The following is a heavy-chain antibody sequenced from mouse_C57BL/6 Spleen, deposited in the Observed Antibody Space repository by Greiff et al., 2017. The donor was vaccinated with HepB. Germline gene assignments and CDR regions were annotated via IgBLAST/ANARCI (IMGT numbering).Heavy chain of an antibody. CDR2: IYPSDSET. V-gene: IGHV1-61*01. D-gene: IGHD1-1*01. Sequence: QVQLQQPGAELVRPGSSVKLSCKASGYTFTSYWMDWVKQRPGQGLEWIGNIYPSDSETHYNQKFKDKATLTVDKSSSTAYMQLSSLTSEDSAVYYCARPHYYGSSYRWYFDVWGTGTTVTVSS. CDR1: GYTFTSYW. CDR3: ARPHYYGSSYRWYFDV. J-gene: IGHJ1*03.